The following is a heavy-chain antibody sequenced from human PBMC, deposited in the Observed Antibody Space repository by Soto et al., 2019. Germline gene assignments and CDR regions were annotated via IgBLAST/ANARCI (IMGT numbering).Heavy chain of an antibody. D-gene: IGHD2-15*01. CDR2: INPISGGT. CDR3: ARGGSDRDNLDY. V-gene: IGHV1-2*04. J-gene: IGHJ4*02. CDR1: GYTFTGYY. Sequence: ASVKVSCKASGYTFTGYYMHWVRQAPGQGLEWMGWINPISGGTNYAQKFQGWVTMTRDTSISTAYMELSRLRSYDTAVYYCARGGSDRDNLDYWGQGTLVTVSS.